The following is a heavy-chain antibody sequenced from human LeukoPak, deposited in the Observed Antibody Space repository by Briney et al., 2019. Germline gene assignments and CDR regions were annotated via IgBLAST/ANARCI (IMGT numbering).Heavy chain of an antibody. D-gene: IGHD1-26*01. CDR3: ARATGATVDYFDY. Sequence: GGSLRLSCAASGFTFSSYSMNWVRQAPGKGLEWVSSISSSSSYIYYADSVKGRFTISRDNAKNSLYLQMNSLRAEDTAVYYCARATGATVDYFDYWGQGTLVTVPS. CDR1: GFTFSSYS. V-gene: IGHV3-21*01. J-gene: IGHJ4*02. CDR2: ISSSSSYI.